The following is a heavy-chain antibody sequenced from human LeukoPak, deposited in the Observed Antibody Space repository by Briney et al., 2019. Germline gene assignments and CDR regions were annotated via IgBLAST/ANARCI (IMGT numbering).Heavy chain of an antibody. Sequence: SGTLSLTCAVSGGSISSSNWWSWVRQPPGKGLEWIGEIYHSGSTYYNPSLKSRVTISVDKSKNQFSLKLSSVTAADTAVYYCARVWYYDILTGYYVTEDGMDVWGKGTTVTVSS. CDR2: IYHSGST. J-gene: IGHJ6*04. CDR3: ARVWYYDILTGYYVTEDGMDV. CDR1: GGSISSSNW. V-gene: IGHV4-4*02. D-gene: IGHD3-9*01.